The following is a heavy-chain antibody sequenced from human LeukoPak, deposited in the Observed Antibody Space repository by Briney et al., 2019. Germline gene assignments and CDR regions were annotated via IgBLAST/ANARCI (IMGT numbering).Heavy chain of an antibody. J-gene: IGHJ4*02. V-gene: IGHV3-73*01. CDR1: GFTFSGSA. Sequence: PGGSLRLSCAASGFTFSGSAMHWVRQASGKGLEWVGRIRSKANSYATAYAASVKGRFTISRDDSKNTAYLQMNSLRAEDTAVYYCAKGAYYADWGQGTLVTVSS. CDR2: IRSKANSYAT. CDR3: AKGAYYAD. D-gene: IGHD3-3*01.